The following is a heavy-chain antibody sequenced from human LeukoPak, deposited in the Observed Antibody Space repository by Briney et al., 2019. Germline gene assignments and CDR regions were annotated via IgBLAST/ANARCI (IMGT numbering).Heavy chain of an antibody. J-gene: IGHJ4*02. CDR1: GFTFSNYW. V-gene: IGHV3-74*01. D-gene: IGHD6-6*01. CDR3: ASGFSSSPYFDY. Sequence: GGSLRLSCAGSGFTFSNYWMNWVRQAPGKGLVWLSRIKNDGGSSYADSVKGRFTISRDNAKNSLFLQMNSLRDEDTAVYYCASGFSSSPYFDYWGQGTLVTVSS. CDR2: IKNDGGS.